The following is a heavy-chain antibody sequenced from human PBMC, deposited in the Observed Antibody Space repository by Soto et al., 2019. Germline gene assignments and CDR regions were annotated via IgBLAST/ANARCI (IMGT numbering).Heavy chain of an antibody. CDR2: VSGYNGNT. CDR1: GYTFSSHG. CDR3: ARDVEYCPSGTCQREWFDH. D-gene: IGHD2-8*01. J-gene: IGHJ5*02. V-gene: IGHV1-18*01. Sequence: QVQLVQSGAEVKKPGTSVKVSCTASGYTFSSHGISWVRQAPGQGLQWIGWVSGYNGNTNYAQSLQGRVTMTTGTSTITVDMERRRLKSDETAVYSCARDVEYCPSGTCQREWFDHWGQGTLVIVSS.